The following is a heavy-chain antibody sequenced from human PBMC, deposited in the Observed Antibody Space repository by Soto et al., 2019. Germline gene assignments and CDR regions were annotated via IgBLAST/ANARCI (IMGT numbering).Heavy chain of an antibody. CDR1: GGTFSSYA. CDR2: IIPIFGTA. CDR3: ARDSITMVRGVMSYYFDY. V-gene: IGHV1-69*01. Sequence: QVQLVQSGAEVKKPGSSVKVSCKASGGTFSSYAISWVRQAPGQGLEWMGGIIPIFGTANYAQKFQGRVTITADESTSTAYMELSSLRSEDMAVYYCARDSITMVRGVMSYYFDYWGQGTLVTVSS. J-gene: IGHJ4*02. D-gene: IGHD3-10*01.